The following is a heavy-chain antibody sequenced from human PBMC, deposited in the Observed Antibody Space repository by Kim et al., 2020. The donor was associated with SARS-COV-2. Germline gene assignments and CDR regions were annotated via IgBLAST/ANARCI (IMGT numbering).Heavy chain of an antibody. D-gene: IGHD3-9*01. CDR3: ANPAYDILTGYYQDAFDI. Sequence: GGSLRLSCAASGFTFSSYAMSWVRQAPGKGLEWVSAISGSGGSTYYADSVKGRFTISRDNSKNTLYLQMNSLRAEDTAVYYCANPAYDILTGYYQDAFDIWGQGTMVTVSS. CDR1: GFTFSSYA. J-gene: IGHJ3*02. CDR2: ISGSGGST. V-gene: IGHV3-23*01.